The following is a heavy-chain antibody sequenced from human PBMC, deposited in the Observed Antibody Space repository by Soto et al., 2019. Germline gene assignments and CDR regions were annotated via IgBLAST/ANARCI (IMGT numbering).Heavy chain of an antibody. CDR1: GFTFSSYS. CDR2: ISSSSSYI. J-gene: IGHJ5*02. Sequence: EVQLVESGGGLVKPGGSLRLSCAASGFTFSSYSMNWVRQAPGKGLEWVSSISSSSSYIYYADSVKGRFTISRDNAKNSLYLQMNSLRAEDTAVYYWATTLNSGVHWFDPWGQGTLVTVSS. CDR3: ATTLNSGVHWFDP. V-gene: IGHV3-21*01.